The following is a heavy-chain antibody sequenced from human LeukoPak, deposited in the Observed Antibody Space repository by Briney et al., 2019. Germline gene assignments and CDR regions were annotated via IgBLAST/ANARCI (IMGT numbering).Heavy chain of an antibody. V-gene: IGHV4-59*12. CDR1: GVSISSYY. CDR3: ARYIAAAGTYYYYYMDV. Sequence: SETLTLTCTVSGVSISSYYWSWIRQPPGKGLEWIGYISNSGSTNYNPSLKSRVTISVDKSKNQFSLKLSSVTAADTAVYYCARYIAAAGTYYYYYMDVWGKGTTVTVSS. D-gene: IGHD6-13*01. CDR2: ISNSGST. J-gene: IGHJ6*03.